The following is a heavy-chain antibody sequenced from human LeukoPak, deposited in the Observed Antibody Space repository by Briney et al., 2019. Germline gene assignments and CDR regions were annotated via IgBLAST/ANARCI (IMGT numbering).Heavy chain of an antibody. CDR2: ISSASNTI. CDR3: ARDGWFGDYNWFDP. D-gene: IGHD3-10*01. CDR1: GFTFSSYS. Sequence: GGSLRPSCAASGFTFSSYSMNWVRQAPGKGLEWVSYISSASNTIYYADSVKGRFTISRDNAKNSLYLQMNSLRAEDTAMYYCARDGWFGDYNWFDPWGQGTLVTVSS. J-gene: IGHJ5*02. V-gene: IGHV3-48*01.